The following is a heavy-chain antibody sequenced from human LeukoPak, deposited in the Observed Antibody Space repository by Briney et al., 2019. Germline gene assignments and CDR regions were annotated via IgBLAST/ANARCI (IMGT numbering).Heavy chain of an antibody. D-gene: IGHD3-22*01. CDR1: GGTFTSYY. V-gene: IGHV1-46*01. CDR3: ARDVAIVVERPPYYFDY. Sequence: ASVKVSCKASGGTFTSYYMHWVRQAPGQGLEWMGIINPSGGSTSYAQKFQGRVTMTRDMSTSTVYMELSSLRSEDTAVYYCARDVAIVVERPPYYFDYWGQGTLVTVSS. J-gene: IGHJ4*02. CDR2: INPSGGST.